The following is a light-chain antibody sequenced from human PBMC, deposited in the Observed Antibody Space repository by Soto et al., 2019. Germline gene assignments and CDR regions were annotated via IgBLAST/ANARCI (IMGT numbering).Light chain of an antibody. J-gene: IGLJ3*02. V-gene: IGLV1-51*02. CDR2: ENN. Sequence: QSVLTQPPSVSAAPGQKVTISCSGSSSNIGNNYVSWYQQLPGTAPKLLIYENNKRPSGIPDRFSGSKSRTSATLGITGLQTGDEADYYGGTWDSSLSAGVFGGGTKLTVL. CDR3: GTWDSSLSAGV. CDR1: SSNIGNNY.